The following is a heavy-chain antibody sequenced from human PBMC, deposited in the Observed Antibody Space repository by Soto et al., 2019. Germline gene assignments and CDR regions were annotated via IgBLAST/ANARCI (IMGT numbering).Heavy chain of an antibody. CDR1: GFTFNIYA. V-gene: IGHV3-23*01. CDR2: ISRYGDFT. J-gene: IGHJ4*02. Sequence: EVQLLESGGDLIQPGGSLRLSCAASGFTFNIYAMTWVRQAPGKGLEWVSAISRYGDFTYYADSVEGRFTISRDNSKNTLYLQMKRQRAEDTAVDECSKERYLDHDCRGYLFDNWGQGTLVTVSS. D-gene: IGHD3-22*01. CDR3: SKERYLDHDCRGYLFDN.